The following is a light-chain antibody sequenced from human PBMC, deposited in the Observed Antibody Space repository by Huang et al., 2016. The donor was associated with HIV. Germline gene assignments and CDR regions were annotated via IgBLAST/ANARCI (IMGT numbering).Light chain of an antibody. CDR1: QSVSSNY. J-gene: IGKJ2*01. CDR3: QQYGNSPYT. V-gene: IGKV3-20*01. Sequence: IVLTQSPGTLSLSPGERATLSCRASQSVSSNYLAWHQQRPGQAPRLLIDSASTRATAVPDRCSGSGSGTDFTLTISRLEPEDFAVYYCQQYGNSPYTFGQGTNLEIK. CDR2: SAS.